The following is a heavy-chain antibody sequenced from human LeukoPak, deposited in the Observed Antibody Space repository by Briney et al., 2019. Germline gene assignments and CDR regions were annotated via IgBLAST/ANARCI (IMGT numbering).Heavy chain of an antibody. CDR1: GFTFSSNY. CDR3: AVGDGDYRDY. J-gene: IGHJ4*02. D-gene: IGHD4-17*01. Sequence: GGSLRLSCAASGFTFSSNYMSWVRQAPGKGLEWGSVICSGGSTYYADSVKGRFTISRDNSKNTLYLQMNSLRAEDTAVYYCAVGDGDYRDYWGQGTLVTVSS. CDR2: ICSGGST. V-gene: IGHV3-53*01.